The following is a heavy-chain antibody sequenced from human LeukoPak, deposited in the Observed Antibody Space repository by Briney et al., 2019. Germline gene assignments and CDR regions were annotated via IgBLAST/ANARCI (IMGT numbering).Heavy chain of an antibody. Sequence: PGGSLILSCAASGFTFSSYWMHWVRQAPGKGLVWVSRINSDGSSTSYADSVKGRFTISRDNAKNTLYLQMNSLRAEDTAVYYCARARYGGNYYFDYWGQGTLVTVSS. CDR2: INSDGSST. D-gene: IGHD4-23*01. J-gene: IGHJ4*02. V-gene: IGHV3-74*01. CDR1: GFTFSSYW. CDR3: ARARYGGNYYFDY.